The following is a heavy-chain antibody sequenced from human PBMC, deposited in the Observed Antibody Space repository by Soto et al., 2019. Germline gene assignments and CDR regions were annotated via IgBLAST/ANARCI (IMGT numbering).Heavy chain of an antibody. Sequence: GSLRLSCPASGFTFGDYAMSWFRQAPGKGLEWVGFIRSKAYGGTTEYAASVKGRFTISRDDSKSIAYLQMNSLKTEDTAVYYCTRSAVAGTPFYWGQGTLVTVSS. CDR2: IRSKAYGGTT. CDR1: GFTFGDYA. J-gene: IGHJ4*02. V-gene: IGHV3-49*03. CDR3: TRSAVAGTPFY. D-gene: IGHD6-19*01.